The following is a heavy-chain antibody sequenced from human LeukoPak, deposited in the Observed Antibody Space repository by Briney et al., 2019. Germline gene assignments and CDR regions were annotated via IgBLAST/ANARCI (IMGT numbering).Heavy chain of an antibody. V-gene: IGHV3-30*18. J-gene: IGHJ4*02. Sequence: GGSLRLSCAASGFTFSSYGMHWVRQAPGKGLEWVAVISYDGSNKYYADSVKGRFTISRDNSKNTLYLQMNSLRAEDTAVYYCAKEKWVYNWKYDSSGSGINYWGQGTLVTVSS. CDR2: ISYDGSNK. D-gene: IGHD3-22*01. CDR3: AKEKWVYNWKYDSSGSGINY. CDR1: GFTFSSYG.